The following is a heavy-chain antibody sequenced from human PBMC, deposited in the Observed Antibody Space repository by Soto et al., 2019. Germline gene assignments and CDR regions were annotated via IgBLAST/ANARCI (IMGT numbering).Heavy chain of an antibody. J-gene: IGHJ4*02. CDR1: GFTFSRCG. Sequence: VESGGGMVQPGGSLRLSCAVSGFTFSRCGMHWVRQAPGKGLEWVTVIWFDGSQSHYADSVKGRFTISRDDSKNTLYLQMDSLRAEDTAIYYCVGSESFYLDYWGQGTLVTVSS. V-gene: IGHV3-33*01. CDR3: VGSESFYLDY. D-gene: IGHD3-10*01. CDR2: IWFDGSQS.